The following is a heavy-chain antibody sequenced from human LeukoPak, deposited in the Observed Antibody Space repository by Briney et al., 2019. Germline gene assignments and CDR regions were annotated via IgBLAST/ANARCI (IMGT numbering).Heavy chain of an antibody. V-gene: IGHV3-7*04. J-gene: IGHJ4*02. CDR3: ARDTSRGAYGSGAPAY. CDR1: GFTFSWYW. Sequence: GGSLRLSCAASGFTFSWYWMTWVRQAPGKGLEWVVNIKQDGSETYYVDAVKGRFTISGDNAKNSLYLQMTSLRAEDTAVYYCARDTSRGAYGSGAPAYWGQGTLVTVSS. CDR2: IKQDGSET. D-gene: IGHD3-10*01.